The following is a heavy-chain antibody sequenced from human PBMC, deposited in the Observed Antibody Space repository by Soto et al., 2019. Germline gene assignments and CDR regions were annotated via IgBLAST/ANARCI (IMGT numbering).Heavy chain of an antibody. CDR3: ARQRSVLRYFDWSSGHFDY. J-gene: IGHJ4*02. D-gene: IGHD3-9*01. Sequence: PSETLSLTCAVYGGSFSGYYWSWIRQPPGKGLEWIGEINHSGSTNYNPSLKSRVTISVDTSKNQFSLKLSSVTAADTAVYYCARQRSVLRYFDWSSGHFDYWGQGTLVTVSS. CDR1: GGSFSGYY. V-gene: IGHV4-34*01. CDR2: INHSGST.